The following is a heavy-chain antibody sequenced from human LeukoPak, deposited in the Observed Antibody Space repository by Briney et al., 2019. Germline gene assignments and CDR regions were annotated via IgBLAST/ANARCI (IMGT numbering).Heavy chain of an antibody. CDR2: IIPIFGIA. V-gene: IGHV1-69*17. CDR1: GGTFTSYA. J-gene: IGHJ4*02. Sequence: GASVKVSCKASGGTFTSYAISWVRQAPGQGIEWMGGIIPIFGIANYAQKFQGRVTITADKSTSTAYMELSSLRSEDTAVYYCARDLEGVTIFGVVPFFDYWGQGTLVTVSS. D-gene: IGHD3-3*01. CDR3: ARDLEGVTIFGVVPFFDY.